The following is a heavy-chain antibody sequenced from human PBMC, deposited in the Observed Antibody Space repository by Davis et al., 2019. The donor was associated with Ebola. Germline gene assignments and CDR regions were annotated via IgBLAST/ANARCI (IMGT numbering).Heavy chain of an antibody. Sequence: AASVKVSCKASGYTFISYAMHWVRQAPGQRLEWMGWINAGNGNTKYSQKFQGRVTITRDTSASTAYMELSSLRSEDTAVYYCARVSSGWYYFDYWGQGTLVTVSS. CDR1: GYTFISYA. V-gene: IGHV1-3*01. D-gene: IGHD6-19*01. J-gene: IGHJ4*02. CDR3: ARVSSGWYYFDY. CDR2: INAGNGNT.